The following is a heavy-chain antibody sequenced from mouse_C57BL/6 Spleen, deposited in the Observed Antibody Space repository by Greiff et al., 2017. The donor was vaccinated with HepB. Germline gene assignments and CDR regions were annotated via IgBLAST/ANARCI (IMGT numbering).Heavy chain of an antibody. J-gene: IGHJ2*01. CDR1: GYTFTDYY. Sequence: EVQLQQSGPELVKPGASVKISCKASGYTFTDYYMNWVKQSHGKSLEWIGDINPNNGGTSYNQKFKGKATLTVDKSSSTAYMELRSLTSEDSAVYYCARSDYGTVFDYWGQGTTLTVSS. V-gene: IGHV1-26*01. CDR3: ARSDYGTVFDY. D-gene: IGHD1-1*01. CDR2: INPNNGGT.